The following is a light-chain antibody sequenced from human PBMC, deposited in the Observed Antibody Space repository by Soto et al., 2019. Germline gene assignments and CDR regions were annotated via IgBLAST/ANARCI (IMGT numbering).Light chain of an antibody. J-gene: IGKJ5*01. V-gene: IGKV3-15*01. CDR3: QQYNNWPPIT. CDR1: QSVSSTY. Sequence: EIVLTQSPGTLSLSPGERATLSCRASQSVSSTYLAWYQHKPGQAPRLLIYDASTRATGIPARFSGSGSGTEFTLTISSLQSEDFAVYYCQQYNNWPPITFGQGTRLEIK. CDR2: DAS.